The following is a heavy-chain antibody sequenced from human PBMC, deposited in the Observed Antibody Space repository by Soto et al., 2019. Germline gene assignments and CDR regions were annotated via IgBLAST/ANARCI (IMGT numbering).Heavy chain of an antibody. CDR2: IYPGDSDI. CDR1: GYTFTNYW. J-gene: IGHJ4*02. D-gene: IGHD3-22*01. Sequence: GESLKISCKGSGYTFTNYWIGWVRQMPGKGLEWVGFIYPGDSDIRYSPSFQGQVTISADKSITTAYLQWSSLKASDSAMYYCARLTLAHDSSGYHIFDYWGRGTLVTVSS. CDR3: ARLTLAHDSSGYHIFDY. V-gene: IGHV5-51*01.